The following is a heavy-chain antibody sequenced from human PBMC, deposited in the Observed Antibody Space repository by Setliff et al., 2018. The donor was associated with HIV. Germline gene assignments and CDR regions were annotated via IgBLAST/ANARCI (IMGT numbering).Heavy chain of an antibody. J-gene: IGHJ5*02. CDR1: GGSFTDYF. D-gene: IGHD2-8*01. Sequence: SETLSLTCAVYGGSFTDYFWTWIRQSPGKGLERIGEINHSESANYNPSLKSRVTISIDTSKKQFSLGLRSVTGADTAVYYCARSYNGVSYTWGQGVLVTVSS. CDR2: INHSESA. V-gene: IGHV4-34*01. CDR3: ARSYNGVSYT.